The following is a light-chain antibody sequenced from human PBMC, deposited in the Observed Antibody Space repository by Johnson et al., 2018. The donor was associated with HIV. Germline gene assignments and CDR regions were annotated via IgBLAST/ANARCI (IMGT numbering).Light chain of an antibody. CDR2: ANN. CDR1: SSNVGSSF. J-gene: IGLJ1*01. CDR3: GTWDGSLSAGV. Sequence: QSVLTQPPSVSAAPGQTVTISCSGSSSNVGSSFVSWYQQLPGTAPKLLIYANNKRPSGIPDRFSGSKSGTSTTLGITGLQTGDEADYYCGTWDGSLSAGVFGTGTKVTVL. V-gene: IGLV1-51*02.